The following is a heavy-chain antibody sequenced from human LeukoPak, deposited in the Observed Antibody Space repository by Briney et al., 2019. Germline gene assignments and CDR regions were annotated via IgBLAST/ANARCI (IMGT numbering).Heavy chain of an antibody. Sequence: SETLSLTCTVSGGSISSYYWSWIRQPPGKGLEWIGYIYYSGSTNYNPSLKSRVTISVDRSKNQFSLKLSSVTAADTAVYYCARDRGYCSGGSCYSGWFDPWGQGTLVTVSS. V-gene: IGHV4-59*12. D-gene: IGHD2-15*01. CDR1: GGSISSYY. J-gene: IGHJ5*02. CDR3: ARDRGYCSGGSCYSGWFDP. CDR2: IYYSGST.